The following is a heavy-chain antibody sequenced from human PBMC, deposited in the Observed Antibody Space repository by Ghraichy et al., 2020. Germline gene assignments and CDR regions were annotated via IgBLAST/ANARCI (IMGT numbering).Heavy chain of an antibody. J-gene: IGHJ3*02. V-gene: IGHV3-53*01. CDR3: ARGLGYCSSTSCYNDAFDI. Sequence: GGSLRLSCAASGFTVSSNYMSWVRQAPGKGLEWVSVIYSGGSTYYADSVKGRFTISRDNSKNTLYLQMNSLRAEETAVYYCARGLGYCSSTSCYNDAFDIWGQGTMVTVSS. D-gene: IGHD2-2*02. CDR1: GFTVSSNY. CDR2: IYSGGST.